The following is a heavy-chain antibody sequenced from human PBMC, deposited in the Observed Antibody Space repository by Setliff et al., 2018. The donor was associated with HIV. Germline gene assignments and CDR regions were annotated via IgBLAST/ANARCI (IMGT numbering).Heavy chain of an antibody. Sequence: KASETLSLTCTVSGGSISSHYWSWIRQPPGKRLEWIGYIYYSGSTNYNPSLKSRVTISVDTSKNQFSLKLSSVTAADTAVYYCAGCITGTTHWFDPWGQGTLVTVS. CDR1: GGSISSHY. V-gene: IGHV4-59*11. CDR2: IYYSGST. J-gene: IGHJ5*02. CDR3: AGCITGTTHWFDP. D-gene: IGHD1-20*01.